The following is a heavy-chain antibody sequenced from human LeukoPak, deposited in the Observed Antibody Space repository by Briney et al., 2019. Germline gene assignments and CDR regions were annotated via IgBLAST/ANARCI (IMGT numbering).Heavy chain of an antibody. CDR1: GGTFSSYA. V-gene: IGHV1-69*05. D-gene: IGHD5-18*01. CDR3: AREIDGYSHLAYYYYDMDV. J-gene: IGHJ6*03. Sequence: ASVKVSCKASGGTFSSYAISWVRQAPGQGLEWMGRIIPIFGTANYAQKFQGRVTITTDESTSTAYMELSSLRSEDTAVYYCAREIDGYSHLAYYYYDMDVWGKGTTVTVSS. CDR2: IIPIFGTA.